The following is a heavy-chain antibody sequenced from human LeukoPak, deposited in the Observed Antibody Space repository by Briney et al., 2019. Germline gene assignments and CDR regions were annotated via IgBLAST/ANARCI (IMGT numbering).Heavy chain of an antibody. CDR2: IGSSSHFR. CDR3: ARSCDGDCYSDY. J-gene: IGHJ4*02. Sequence: GGSLRLSCAASGFTFSNYSMNWVRQAPGKGLEWVSSIGSSSHFRYYADSLKGRDTISRDNAKNSLYLQMNSLRAEDTAVYYCARSCDGDCYSDYWGQGTLVTVSS. CDR1: GFTFSNYS. V-gene: IGHV3-21*01. D-gene: IGHD2-21*02.